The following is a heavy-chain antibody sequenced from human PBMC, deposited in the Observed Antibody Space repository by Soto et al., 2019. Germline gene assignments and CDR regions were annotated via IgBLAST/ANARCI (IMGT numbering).Heavy chain of an antibody. CDR3: ARHPYSAPYIVLTPSSVVLHAFNI. CDR2: IYYSGST. CDR1: GGSISSSNCY. Sequence: QLQLQESGPGLVKPSETLSLTCTVSGGSISSSNCYWGWIRQPPGKGLEWIGSIYYSGSTYYNPSFTSRVSISVDASKNRFSLKLSSVTASDTAVYYRARHPYSAPYIVLTPSSVVLHAFNIWGQGTMVAVSS. V-gene: IGHV4-39*01. J-gene: IGHJ3*02. D-gene: IGHD2-8*02.